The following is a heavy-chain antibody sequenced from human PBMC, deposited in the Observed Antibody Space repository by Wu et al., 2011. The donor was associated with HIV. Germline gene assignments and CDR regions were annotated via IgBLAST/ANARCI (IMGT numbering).Heavy chain of an antibody. CDR1: GYTFTDSF. J-gene: IGHJ3*02. CDR3: ARVGHWGIDAFDI. D-gene: IGHD7-27*01. Sequence: QVQLMQSGAEVRMPGTSVEVSCKASGYTFTDSFLHWVRQAPGQGLEWVGWINPNSGGTNYAQKFQGRVTMTRDTSISTAYMELSRLRSDDTAVYYCARVGHWGIDAFDIWGQGQWSPSLQ. CDR2: INPNSGGT. V-gene: IGHV1-2*02.